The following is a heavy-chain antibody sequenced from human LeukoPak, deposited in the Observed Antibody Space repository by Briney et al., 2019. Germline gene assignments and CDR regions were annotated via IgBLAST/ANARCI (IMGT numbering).Heavy chain of an antibody. CDR3: ARDITASWPYYFDY. V-gene: IGHV3-7*01. D-gene: IGHD1-20*01. CDR1: GFTFSSYW. Sequence: PGGSLRLSCAASGFTFSSYWMSWVRQAPGKGLERVANIKQDGSEKYYVDSVKGRFTISRDNAKNSLYLQMNSLRAEDTAVYYCARDITASWPYYFDYWGQGTLVTVSS. CDR2: IKQDGSEK. J-gene: IGHJ4*02.